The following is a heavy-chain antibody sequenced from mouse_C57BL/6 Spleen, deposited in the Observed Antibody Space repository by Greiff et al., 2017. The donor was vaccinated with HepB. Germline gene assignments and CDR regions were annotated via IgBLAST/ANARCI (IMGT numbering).Heavy chain of an antibody. D-gene: IGHD1-1*01. J-gene: IGHJ3*01. CDR3: TTGFITTVVPFAY. Sequence: EVQLQQSGAELVRPGASVKLSCTASGFNIKDDYMHWVKQRPEQGLEWIGWIDPENGDTEYASKFQGKATITADTSSNTAYLQLSSLTSEDTAVYYCTTGFITTVVPFAYWGQGTLVTVSA. V-gene: IGHV14-4*01. CDR1: GFNIKDDY. CDR2: IDPENGDT.